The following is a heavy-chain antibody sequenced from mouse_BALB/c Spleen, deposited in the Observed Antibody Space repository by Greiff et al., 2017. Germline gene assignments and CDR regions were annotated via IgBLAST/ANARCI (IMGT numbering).Heavy chain of an antibody. CDR1: GYSFTSYW. Sequence: EVQLQQSGTVLARPGASVKMSCKASGYSFTSYWMHWVKQRPGQGLEWIGAIYPGNSDTSYNQKFKGKAKLTAVTSASTAYMELSSLTNEDSAVYYCTRSGAYDYDAWFAYWGQGTLVTVSA. J-gene: IGHJ3*01. CDR2: IYPGNSDT. D-gene: IGHD2-4*01. V-gene: IGHV1-5*01. CDR3: TRSGAYDYDAWFAY.